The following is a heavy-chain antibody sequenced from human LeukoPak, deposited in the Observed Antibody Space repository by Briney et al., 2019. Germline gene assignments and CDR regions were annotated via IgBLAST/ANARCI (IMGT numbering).Heavy chain of an antibody. J-gene: IGHJ6*02. V-gene: IGHV3-48*03. CDR2: ISSSGRTI. CDR3: ARVRGPYYYDSSGPGSMDV. CDR1: GFTFSRYE. D-gene: IGHD3-22*01. Sequence: GGSLRLSCAASGFTFSRYEMSCVRQAPGKGLECVSYISSSGRTIYYADSVKGRFTISRDNAKNSLYLQMNSLRAEDTAVYYCARVRGPYYYDSSGPGSMDVWGQGTTVTVSS.